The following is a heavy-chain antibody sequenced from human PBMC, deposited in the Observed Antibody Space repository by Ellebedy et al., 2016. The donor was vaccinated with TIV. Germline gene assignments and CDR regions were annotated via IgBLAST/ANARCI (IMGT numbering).Heavy chain of an antibody. Sequence: GESLKISCAASGFTFSSYAMSWVRQAPGKGLEWVSSLSGSGGSTYYADSVKGRFTISRDNSNNTLYLQMNSLRAEDTAVYYCAKRVTMVRGVITYYHYAMDVWGQGTTVTVSS. J-gene: IGHJ6*02. D-gene: IGHD3-10*01. V-gene: IGHV3-23*01. CDR2: LSGSGGST. CDR3: AKRVTMVRGVITYYHYAMDV. CDR1: GFTFSSYA.